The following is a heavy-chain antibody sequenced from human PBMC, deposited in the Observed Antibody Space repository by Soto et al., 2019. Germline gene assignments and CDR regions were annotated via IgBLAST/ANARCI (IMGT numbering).Heavy chain of an antibody. CDR2: IIPKFDAA. CDR1: GGSFSSYA. V-gene: IGHV1-69*06. Sequence: QVQLMQSGAEVKKPGSSVNVSCKASGGSFSSYAISWVRQAPGQVLEWMGVIIPKFDAANYAQKFQGRVTITADKSTSTAYMELSSLRSDDTAVYYCARCVAAAGTLDYFDYWGQGTLVTVSS. CDR3: ARCVAAAGTLDYFDY. J-gene: IGHJ4*02. D-gene: IGHD6-13*01.